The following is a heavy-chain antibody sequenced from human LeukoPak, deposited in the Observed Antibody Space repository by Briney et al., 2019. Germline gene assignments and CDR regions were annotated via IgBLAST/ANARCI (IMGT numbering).Heavy chain of an antibody. V-gene: IGHV3-21*04. CDR1: GLTFSTYS. D-gene: IGHD5-12*01. Sequence: GGSLRLSCAVSGLTFSTYSMNWVRQAPGKGLEWVSSISSSSRNIYYADSLRGRFTISRDNAKNSLYLQMNSLRAEDTAKYYCARGRYSGTTYYFDYWGQGTLVTVSS. J-gene: IGHJ4*02. CDR3: ARGRYSGTTYYFDY. CDR2: ISSSSRNI.